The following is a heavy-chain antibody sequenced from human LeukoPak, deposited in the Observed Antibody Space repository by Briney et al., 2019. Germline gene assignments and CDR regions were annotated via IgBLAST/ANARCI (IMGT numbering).Heavy chain of an antibody. Sequence: GRTLRLSCAASVFTFSVYCMHGVRRAPGRGLEGVSRINDDASIITYAHSVKGQFIITRDNTKTSLSLHMNSLRAEDKAVYECVRDIILVWTPGDDFDFWGQGTLVTVSS. J-gene: IGHJ4*02. V-gene: IGHV3-74*01. CDR1: VFTFSVYC. CDR2: INDDASII. CDR3: VRDIILVWTPGDDFDF. D-gene: IGHD3-10*01.